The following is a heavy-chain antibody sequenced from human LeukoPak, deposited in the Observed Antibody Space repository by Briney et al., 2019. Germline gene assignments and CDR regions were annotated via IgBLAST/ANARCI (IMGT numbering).Heavy chain of an antibody. CDR1: GFTFSSYS. CDR2: ISSSSSTI. D-gene: IGHD2-15*01. CDR3: ARGVVVVVAATRGGWFDP. J-gene: IGHJ5*02. Sequence: GGSLRLSCAASGFTFSSYSMNWVRQAPGKGLEWVSYISSSSSTIYYADSVKGRFTISRDNAKNSLYLQMNSLRAEDTAVYYCARGVVVVVAATRGGWFDPWGQGTLVTVSS. V-gene: IGHV3-48*01.